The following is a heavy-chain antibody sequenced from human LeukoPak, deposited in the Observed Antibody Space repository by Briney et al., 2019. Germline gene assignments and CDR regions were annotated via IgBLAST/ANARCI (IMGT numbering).Heavy chain of an antibody. Sequence: ASVKVSCKTSGYTFTDYYMHWVRQAPGQGLEWMGWINPNSDGTNYAQKFQGRVTMTRDTSISTAYMELTSLRSDDAAVYYCASGGYYDGGVYYPLDYWGQGTLVTVSS. CDR3: ASGGYYDGGVYYPLDY. CDR2: INPNSDGT. J-gene: IGHJ4*02. CDR1: GYTFTDYY. D-gene: IGHD3-22*01. V-gene: IGHV1-2*02.